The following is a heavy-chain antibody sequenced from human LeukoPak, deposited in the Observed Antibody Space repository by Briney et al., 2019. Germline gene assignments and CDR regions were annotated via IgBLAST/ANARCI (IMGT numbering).Heavy chain of an antibody. Sequence: SETLSLTCTVSGGSISSYYWSWIRQPPGKGLEWIGYIYTSGSTNYNPSLKSRVTISVDTSKNQFPLKLSSVTAADTAVYYCARHYSSSSAVDYWGQGTLVTVSS. V-gene: IGHV4-4*09. CDR3: ARHYSSSSAVDY. D-gene: IGHD6-6*01. CDR1: GGSISSYY. J-gene: IGHJ4*02. CDR2: IYTSGST.